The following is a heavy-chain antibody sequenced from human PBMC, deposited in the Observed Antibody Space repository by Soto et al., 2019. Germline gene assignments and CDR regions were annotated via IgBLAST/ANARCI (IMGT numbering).Heavy chain of an antibody. CDR2: ISSSSSYI. D-gene: IGHD6-13*01. Sequence: GGSLRLSCAASGFTFSSYSMNWVRQAPGKGLEWVSSISSSSSYIYYADSVKGRFTISRDNAKSSLYLQMNSLRAEDTAVYYCASNRLSSSWYQDWGQGTLVTVSS. CDR1: GFTFSSYS. J-gene: IGHJ4*02. V-gene: IGHV3-21*01. CDR3: ASNRLSSSWYQD.